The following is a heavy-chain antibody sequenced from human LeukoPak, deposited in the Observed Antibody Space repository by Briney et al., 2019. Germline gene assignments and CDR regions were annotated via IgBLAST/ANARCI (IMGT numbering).Heavy chain of an antibody. Sequence: GGSLRLSCAASGFTFSSYVMHWVRQAPGKGLEWVAIISYDGSNEYYADSVKGRFTISRDNSKNTLYLQMNSLRAADTAVYYCARSRGGFYDYWDYWGHGALVTVSS. J-gene: IGHJ4*01. CDR3: ARSRGGFYDYWDY. CDR1: GFTFSSYV. V-gene: IGHV3-30*04. D-gene: IGHD5-12*01. CDR2: ISYDGSNE.